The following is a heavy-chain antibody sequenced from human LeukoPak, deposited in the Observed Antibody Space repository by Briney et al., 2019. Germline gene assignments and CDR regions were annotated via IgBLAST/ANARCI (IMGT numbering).Heavy chain of an antibody. CDR1: GYSFTSYF. D-gene: IGHD4-17*01. J-gene: IGHJ3*02. CDR2: INPDFDTT. CDR3: ARVRAYGDYNEPFEI. Sequence: EDSVKVSCKASGYSFTSYFLHWVRQAPGQGLEWMGIINPDFDTTSYSQKFQGRVIMSRDTSTSTVFMEVINLRPEDTAVYYCARVRAYGDYNEPFEIWGKGTMVPV. V-gene: IGHV1-46*01.